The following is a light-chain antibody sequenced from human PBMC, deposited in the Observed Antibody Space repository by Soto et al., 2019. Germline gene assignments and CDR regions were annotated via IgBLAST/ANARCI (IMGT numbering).Light chain of an antibody. CDR3: QQSYSTPFT. CDR1: QSISSY. CDR2: AAS. J-gene: IGKJ3*01. V-gene: IGKV1-39*01. Sequence: DIQMTQSPSSLSASVGDRVTITCRASQSISSYLNWYQQKPGKAPKLLIYAASSLPSGVPSRFSGSGSGTEFTLTISSLQPEDCATFYCQQSYSTPFTFGPGTKVDIK.